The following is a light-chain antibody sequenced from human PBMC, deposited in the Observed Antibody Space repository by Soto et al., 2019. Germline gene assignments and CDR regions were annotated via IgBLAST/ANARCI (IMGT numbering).Light chain of an antibody. Sequence: QSALTQPASVSGSPGQSITISCTGTSSDVGAYTFVSWYQQHPGEAPKLMIYEVSNRPSGVSNRFSGSKSGNTASLTISGLQAEDEADYYCSSYTSSSTLVFGTGTKVTVL. CDR2: EVS. CDR3: SSYTSSSTLV. V-gene: IGLV2-14*01. J-gene: IGLJ1*01. CDR1: SSDVGAYTF.